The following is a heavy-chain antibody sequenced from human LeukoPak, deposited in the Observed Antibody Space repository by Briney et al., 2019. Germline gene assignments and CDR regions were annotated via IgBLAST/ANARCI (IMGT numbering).Heavy chain of an antibody. V-gene: IGHV1-18*01. Sequence: ASVKVSCKASGYTFTSYGISWVRQAPGQGLEWMGWISAYNGNTNYAQKFQGRVTMTTDTSTSTAYMELSSLRSEDTAVYYCARDGGEITVADLARVSYFYYMAVWGTGTTVTVSS. D-gene: IGHD6-19*01. J-gene: IGHJ6*03. CDR2: ISAYNGNT. CDR3: ARDGGEITVADLARVSYFYYMAV. CDR1: GYTFTSYG.